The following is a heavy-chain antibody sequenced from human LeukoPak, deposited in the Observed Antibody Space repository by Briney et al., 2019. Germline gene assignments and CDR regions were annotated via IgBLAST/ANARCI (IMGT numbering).Heavy chain of an antibody. D-gene: IGHD3-10*01. CDR1: GGSFSGYY. CDR3: ARGLRLVRGAHNGMDV. Sequence: SETLSLTCAVYGGSFSGYYWSWIRQPPGKGLVWIGEINHSGSTNYNPSLKSRVTISVDTSKNQFSLKLSSVTAADTAVYYCARGLRLVRGAHNGMDVWGKGTTVTVSS. J-gene: IGHJ6*04. CDR2: INHSGST. V-gene: IGHV4-34*01.